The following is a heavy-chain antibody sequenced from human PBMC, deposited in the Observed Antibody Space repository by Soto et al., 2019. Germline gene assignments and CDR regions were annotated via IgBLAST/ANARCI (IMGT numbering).Heavy chain of an antibody. CDR2: INGVNANT. Sequence: QVQLVQSGAEVKKPGASVKVSCKASGYTFTTYAIHWVRQAPEQRLEWMGWINGVNANTKYSEKFQGRVTITRDTSATTAYMELSSLISEDTAVYYCARDYGSGSYKYWGQGTLVTVSS. D-gene: IGHD3-10*01. J-gene: IGHJ4*02. CDR3: ARDYGSGSYKY. CDR1: GYTFTTYA. V-gene: IGHV1-3*01.